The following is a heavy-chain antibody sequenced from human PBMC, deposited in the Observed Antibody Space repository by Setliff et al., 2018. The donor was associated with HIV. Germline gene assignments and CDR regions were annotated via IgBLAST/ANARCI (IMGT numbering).Heavy chain of an antibody. CDR1: GYFISNGYY. D-gene: IGHD3-22*01. CDR3: ARQAWHYDGDGYFIDY. V-gene: IGHV4-38-2*02. CDR2: IYQNGNT. J-gene: IGHJ4*02. Sequence: KPSETLSLTCSVSGYFISNGYYWGWIRQPPGKGLEWVGTIYQNGNTYYSPSLAGRVSVSMDMSRNQFSVKLNSASAADTAVYYCARQAWHYDGDGYFIDYWGQGKLVTVSS.